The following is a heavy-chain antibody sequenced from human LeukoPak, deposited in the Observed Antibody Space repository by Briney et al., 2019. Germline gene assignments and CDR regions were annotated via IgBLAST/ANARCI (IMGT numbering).Heavy chain of an antibody. V-gene: IGHV3-30*18. CDR2: ISYEGSNK. CDR1: GLTFSSYV. J-gene: IGHJ4*02. Sequence: GGSLRLSCAASGLTFSSYVMHWVGPAAGKGLEWVAIISYEGSNKYYAGSVKGRFAMSRDNPKNTLYLQRNSLRAEDTALDYCAKGSYYAILTGYYSIAYCGQGTLVTVSS. D-gene: IGHD3-9*01. CDR3: AKGSYYAILTGYYSIAY.